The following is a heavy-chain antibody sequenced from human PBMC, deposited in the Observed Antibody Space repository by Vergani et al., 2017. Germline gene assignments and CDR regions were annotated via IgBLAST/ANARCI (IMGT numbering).Heavy chain of an antibody. Sequence: QVQLQESGPGLVKPSQTLSLSCPVSGGSISSYYWSWIRQPAGKGLGLIGRIYTSGSTNYNPSLKSRVTMSVDTSKNQFSLKLSSVTAADTAVYYCAREGGLWFGELLYWGQGTLVTVSS. CDR1: GGSISSYY. J-gene: IGHJ4*02. D-gene: IGHD3-10*01. CDR2: IYTSGST. V-gene: IGHV4-4*07. CDR3: AREGGLWFGELLY.